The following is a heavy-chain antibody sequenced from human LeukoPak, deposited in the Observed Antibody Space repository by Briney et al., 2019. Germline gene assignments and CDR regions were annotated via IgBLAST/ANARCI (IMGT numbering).Heavy chain of an antibody. D-gene: IGHD2-8*01. Sequence: PGGSLRLSCAASGFTFSSYSMNWVRQAPGKGLEWVSSISSSSSYIYYADSVKGRFTISRDNSNNTLYLQMNSLRAEDTAVYYCARAHCTNGVCRGGDYWGQGTLVTVSS. CDR3: ARAHCTNGVCRGGDY. V-gene: IGHV3-21*01. J-gene: IGHJ4*02. CDR1: GFTFSSYS. CDR2: ISSSSSYI.